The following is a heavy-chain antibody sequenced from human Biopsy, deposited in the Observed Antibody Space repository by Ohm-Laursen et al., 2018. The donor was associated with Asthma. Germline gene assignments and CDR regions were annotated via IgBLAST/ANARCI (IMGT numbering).Heavy chain of an antibody. CDR3: AKRRGYSGHDNDY. V-gene: IGHV3-21*01. CDR2: ITDTSRYI. CDR1: GFTFSHYN. D-gene: IGHD5-12*01. J-gene: IGHJ4*02. Sequence: SLRLSCAASGFTFSHYNMNWVRQAPGKGLEWVSSITDTSRYIKYADSVKGRFTISRDNSKNTLYLQMNSLRTEDTAVYYCAKRRGYSGHDNDYWGQGTLVIVSS.